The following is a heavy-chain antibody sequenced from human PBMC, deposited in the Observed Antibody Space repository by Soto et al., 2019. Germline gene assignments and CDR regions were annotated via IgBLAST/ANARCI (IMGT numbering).Heavy chain of an antibody. J-gene: IGHJ4*02. D-gene: IGHD5-18*01. CDR3: ARSDTGGADYFDY. Sequence: QVQLQESGPGLVNPSQTLSLTCTVSGGSISSGGYYWSWIRQHPGKGLEWIGYIYYSGSTYYNPSLKSRVTISVDTSKNQFSLKLSSVTAADTAVYYCARSDTGGADYFDYWGQGTLVTVSS. CDR1: GGSISSGGYY. CDR2: IYYSGST. V-gene: IGHV4-31*03.